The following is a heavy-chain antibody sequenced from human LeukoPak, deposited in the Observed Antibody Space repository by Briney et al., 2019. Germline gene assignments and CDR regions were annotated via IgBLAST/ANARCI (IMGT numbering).Heavy chain of an antibody. Sequence: SETLSLTCTVSGGSISGYYWSWIRQPPGKGLEWIGYIYSGSTNYNPSLNSRVTISVDTSKNQFSLKLSSVTAADTAVYYCARVPDPYYYYGMDVWGQGTTVTVSS. J-gene: IGHJ6*02. CDR1: GGSISGYY. V-gene: IGHV4-59*08. CDR2: IYSGST. CDR3: ARVPDPYYYYGMDV.